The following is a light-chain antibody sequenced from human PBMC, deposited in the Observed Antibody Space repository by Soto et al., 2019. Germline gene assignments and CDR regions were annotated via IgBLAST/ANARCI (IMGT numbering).Light chain of an antibody. V-gene: IGKV3-15*01. CDR2: GAS. J-gene: IGKJ2*01. CDR3: QQYNNWSSYT. Sequence: EIVMTQSPATLSVSTGERATLSCRASQSVSTNLAWYQQKPGQAPRLLIYGASTRATGIPARFIGGGSGTDFILTISSLQSEDFAVYYCQQYNNWSSYTFGQGTKLEIK. CDR1: QSVSTN.